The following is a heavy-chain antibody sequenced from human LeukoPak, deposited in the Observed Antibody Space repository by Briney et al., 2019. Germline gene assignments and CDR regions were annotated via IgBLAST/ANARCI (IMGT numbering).Heavy chain of an antibody. V-gene: IGHV3-48*01. CDR1: GFTFSSYS. Sequence: GGSLRLSCAASGFTFSSYSMKWVRQAPGKGLEWVSYISSSSSTIYYADSVKGRFTISRDNAKNSLYLQMNSLRAEDTAVYYCAVNYYDSSGLWWGQGTLVTVSS. D-gene: IGHD3-22*01. CDR2: ISSSSSTI. J-gene: IGHJ4*02. CDR3: AVNYYDSSGLW.